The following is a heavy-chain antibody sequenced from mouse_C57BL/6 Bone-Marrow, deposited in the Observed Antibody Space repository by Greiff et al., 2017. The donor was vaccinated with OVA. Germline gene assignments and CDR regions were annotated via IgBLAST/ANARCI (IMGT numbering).Heavy chain of an antibody. D-gene: IGHD2-3*01. Sequence: DVQLQESGPVLVKPGASVKMSCKASGYTFTDYYMNWVKQSHGKSLEWIGVINPYNGGTSYNQKFKGKATLTVDKSSSTAYMELNSLTSEDSAVYYCARYDGYYVAYWGQGTLVTVSA. CDR2: INPYNGGT. V-gene: IGHV1-19*01. J-gene: IGHJ3*01. CDR3: ARYDGYYVAY. CDR1: GYTFTDYY.